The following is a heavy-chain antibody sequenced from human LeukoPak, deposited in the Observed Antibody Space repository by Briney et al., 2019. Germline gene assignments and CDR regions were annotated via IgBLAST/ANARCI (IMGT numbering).Heavy chain of an antibody. V-gene: IGHV3-30*19. D-gene: IGHD1-26*01. Sequence: GGSLRLSCAASGFTFSSYGMHWVRQAPGKGLEWVAVISYDGSNKYYADSVKGRFTISRDNSKNTLYLQMNSLRAEDTAVFYCARDSGLSGTYSLDYWGQGTLVTVSS. CDR3: ARDSGLSGTYSLDY. J-gene: IGHJ4*02. CDR1: GFTFSSYG. CDR2: ISYDGSNK.